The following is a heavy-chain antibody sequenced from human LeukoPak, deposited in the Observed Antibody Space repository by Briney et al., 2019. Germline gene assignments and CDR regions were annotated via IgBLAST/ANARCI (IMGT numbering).Heavy chain of an antibody. J-gene: IGHJ5*02. Sequence: PSETLSLTCAVYGGSFSGYYWSWLRQPPGKGLEWIGEINHSGSTNYNPSLKRQVTVSVDTSKNQFSLKLSSVPAADTAVYYCARGRWSSNTWGPGTLVTASS. CDR1: GGSFSGYY. CDR2: INHSGST. CDR3: ARGRWSSNT. V-gene: IGHV4-34*01. D-gene: IGHD6-13*01.